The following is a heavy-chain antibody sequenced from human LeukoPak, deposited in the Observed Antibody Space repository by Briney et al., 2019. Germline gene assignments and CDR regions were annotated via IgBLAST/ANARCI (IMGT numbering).Heavy chain of an antibody. Sequence: PGGSLRLSCAASGFTFSRYWMSWVRQAPGKGLEWVANIKQDGNEKYYVDSVRGRFTISRDYAKNSLYLQMNSLRAEDTVVYYCAREILSCTGPSCYGFDYWGQGTLVTVSS. J-gene: IGHJ4*02. CDR1: GFTFSRYW. CDR2: IKQDGNEK. D-gene: IGHD2-2*01. CDR3: AREILSCTGPSCYGFDY. V-gene: IGHV3-7*01.